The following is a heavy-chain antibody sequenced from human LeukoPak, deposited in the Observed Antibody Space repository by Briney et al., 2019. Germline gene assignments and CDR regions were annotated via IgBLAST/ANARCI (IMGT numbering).Heavy chain of an antibody. CDR2: IYSGGSP. CDR3: ARKLGTVGDY. V-gene: IGHV3-53*01. Sequence: GGSLRLSCAASGFTFSTNYMSWVRQSPGKGLEWVSVIYSGGSPYYADSVKGRFTISRDNSKNTLYLQMNSLRVEDTAMYYCARKLGTVGDYWGQGTLVTVSS. CDR1: GFTFSTNY. J-gene: IGHJ4*02. D-gene: IGHD7-27*01.